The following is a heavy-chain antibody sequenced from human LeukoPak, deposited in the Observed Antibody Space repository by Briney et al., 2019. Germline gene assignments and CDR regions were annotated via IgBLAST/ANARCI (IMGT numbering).Heavy chain of an antibody. CDR1: GGSISSRSYY. J-gene: IGHJ4*02. CDR3: ARERGSYPY. V-gene: IGHV4-39*07. Sequence: SETLSLTCTVSGGSISSRSYYWGWIRQPPGKGLEWIGNIYYSGSTYYNPSLKSRVTISLDTSKNQFSLKLSSVTAADTAVYYCARERGSYPYWGQGTLVTVSS. D-gene: IGHD1-26*01. CDR2: IYYSGST.